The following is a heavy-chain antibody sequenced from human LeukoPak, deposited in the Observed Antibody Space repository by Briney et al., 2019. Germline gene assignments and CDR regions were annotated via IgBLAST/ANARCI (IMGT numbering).Heavy chain of an antibody. Sequence: SETLSLTCTVSGASVSSYYWSWIRQPPGKGLEWIGYIYYSGSTNYNPSLKSRVTISVDTSKNQFSLKLSSVTAADTAVYYCARSGPYYYGSGRFDYWGQGTLVTVSS. CDR2: IYYSGST. CDR3: ARSGPYYYGSGRFDY. CDR1: GASVSSYY. D-gene: IGHD3-10*01. J-gene: IGHJ4*02. V-gene: IGHV4-59*02.